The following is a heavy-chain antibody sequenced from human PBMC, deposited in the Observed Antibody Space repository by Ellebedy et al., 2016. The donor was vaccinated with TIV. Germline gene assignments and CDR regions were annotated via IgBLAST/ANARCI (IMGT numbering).Heavy chain of an antibody. CDR2: FSYSGYT. D-gene: IGHD3-10*01. Sequence: PGGSLRLSCTVSGGSISSNNYYWGWVRQPPGKGLEWIGSFSYSGYTYYTPSLKSRVTISGDTSKNQFSLKLTSVTAADTAVYYCSRQPPLNVMVRGVLFFDYWGQGTLVTVSS. V-gene: IGHV4-39*01. CDR3: SRQPPLNVMVRGVLFFDY. J-gene: IGHJ4*02. CDR1: GGSISSNNYY.